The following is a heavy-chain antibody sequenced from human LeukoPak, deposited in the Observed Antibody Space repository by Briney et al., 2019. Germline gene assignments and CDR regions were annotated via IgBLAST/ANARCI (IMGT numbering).Heavy chain of an antibody. V-gene: IGHV3-23*01. J-gene: IGHJ4*02. CDR2: ISGSGGST. D-gene: IGHD3-22*01. CDR1: GFTFSSYA. CDR3: AKGSPRAMIVIYVDY. Sequence: GGSLRLSCAASGFTFSSYAMSWVRQAPGKGLEWVSAISGSGGSTYYADSVKGRFTIPRDNSKNTLYLQMNSLRAEDTAVYYCAKGSPRAMIVIYVDYWGQGTLVTVSS.